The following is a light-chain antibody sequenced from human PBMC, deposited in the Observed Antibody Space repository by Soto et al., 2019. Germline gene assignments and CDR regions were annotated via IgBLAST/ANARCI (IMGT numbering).Light chain of an antibody. V-gene: IGKV1-9*01. Sequence: DIQFTHSPSFLSASVVDRVTITFLASQGISSYLAWYQQKPGKAPNLLIHTASTLQSGVPSRFSGSGSGTEFTLTISSLQPEDFATYYCQKRNSYPITFGQGTRLEIK. CDR3: QKRNSYPIT. CDR2: TAS. J-gene: IGKJ5*01. CDR1: QGISSY.